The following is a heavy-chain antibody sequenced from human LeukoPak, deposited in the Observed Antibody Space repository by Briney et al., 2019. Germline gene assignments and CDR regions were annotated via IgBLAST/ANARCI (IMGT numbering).Heavy chain of an antibody. Sequence: PGGSLRLSCAASGFTFSSYSMNWVRQAPGKGLEWVSYISSSSSTIYYADSVKGRFTISRDNAKNSLYLQMNSLRAEDTAVYYCARGGWLPFDYWGQGTLVTVSS. V-gene: IGHV3-48*04. J-gene: IGHJ4*02. CDR2: ISSSSSTI. CDR1: GFTFSSYS. D-gene: IGHD5-24*01. CDR3: ARGGWLPFDY.